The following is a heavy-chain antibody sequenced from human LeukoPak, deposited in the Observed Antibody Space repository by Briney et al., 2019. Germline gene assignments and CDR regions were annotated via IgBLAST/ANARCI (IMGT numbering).Heavy chain of an antibody. CDR3: AKDLERSTYYYYYYMDV. CDR1: GFTFSSYG. D-gene: IGHD1-1*01. V-gene: IGHV3-30*02. Sequence: PGGSLRLSCAASGFTFSSYGMHWVRQAPGKGLEWVAFIRYDGSNKYYADSVKGRFTISRDNSKNTLYLQMNSLRAEDTAVYYCAKDLERSTYYYYYYMDVWGKGTTVTISS. J-gene: IGHJ6*03. CDR2: IRYDGSNK.